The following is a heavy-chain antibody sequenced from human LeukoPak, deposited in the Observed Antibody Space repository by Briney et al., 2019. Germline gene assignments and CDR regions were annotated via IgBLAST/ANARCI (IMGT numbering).Heavy chain of an antibody. CDR3: ARGGYYDSRAKREFDS. J-gene: IGHJ5*01. D-gene: IGHD3-22*01. CDR1: GGSFSGYY. CDR2: INHSGST. V-gene: IGHV4-34*01. Sequence: SETLSLTCAVYGGSFSGYYWSWIRQPPGKGLEWIGEINHSGSTNYNPSLKSRVTISVDTSKNQFTLKLSSVTAADTAVYYCARGGYYDSRAKREFDSWGQGTLVTVSS.